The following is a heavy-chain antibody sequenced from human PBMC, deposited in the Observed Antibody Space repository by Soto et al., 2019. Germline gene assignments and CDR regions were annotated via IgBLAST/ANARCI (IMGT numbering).Heavy chain of an antibody. D-gene: IGHD2-2*01. CDR3: ARGPRGDIVVVPAAPVGYYYGMDV. CDR1: GGSFSGYY. V-gene: IGHV4-34*01. Sequence: PSETLSLTCAVYGGSFSGYYWSWIRQPPGKGLEWIREINHSGSTNYNPSLKSRVTISVDTSKNQFSLKLSSVTAADTAVYYCARGPRGDIVVVPAAPVGYYYGMDVWGQGTTVTVSS. CDR2: INHSGST. J-gene: IGHJ6*02.